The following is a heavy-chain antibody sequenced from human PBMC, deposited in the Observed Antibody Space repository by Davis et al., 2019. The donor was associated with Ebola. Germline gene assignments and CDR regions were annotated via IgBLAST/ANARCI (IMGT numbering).Heavy chain of an antibody. V-gene: IGHV4-34*01. D-gene: IGHD6-13*01. CDR1: GGSFSGYY. CDR3: ARRRLGIAAAGTDY. J-gene: IGHJ4*02. CDR2: INHSGST. Sequence: SETLSLTCAVYGGSFSGYYWSWIRQPPGKGLEWIGEINHSGSTNYNPSLKSRVTISVDTSKNQFSLKLSSVTAADTAVYYCARRRLGIAAAGTDYWGQGTLVTVSS.